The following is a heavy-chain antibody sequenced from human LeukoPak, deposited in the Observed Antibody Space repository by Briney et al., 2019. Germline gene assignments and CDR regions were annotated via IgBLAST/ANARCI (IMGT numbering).Heavy chain of an antibody. Sequence: SETLSLTCFVSGYSISSDCYWGWIRQPPGKGLEWIGSVYHTGSTYYNPSLKSRVTISADTSKNQFSLKLSSVTAADTAVYYCARESSSSTYNWFDPWGQGTLVTVSS. V-gene: IGHV4-38-2*02. CDR3: ARESSSSTYNWFDP. CDR1: GYSISSDCY. J-gene: IGHJ5*02. D-gene: IGHD6-6*01. CDR2: VYHTGST.